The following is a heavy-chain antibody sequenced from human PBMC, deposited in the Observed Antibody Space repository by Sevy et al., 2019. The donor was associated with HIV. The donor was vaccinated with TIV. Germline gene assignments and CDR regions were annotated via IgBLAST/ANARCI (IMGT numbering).Heavy chain of an antibody. CDR3: ASGRGYCISTSCSFDY. CDR2: IYHSGST. D-gene: IGHD2-2*01. J-gene: IGHJ4*02. Sequence: SETLSLTCAVSGGSISSGGYSWSWIRQPPGKGLEWIGYIYHSGSTYYNPSLKSRVTISVDRSKNQFSLKLGSVTAADTAVYYCASGRGYCISTSCSFDYWGQGTLVTVSS. V-gene: IGHV4-30-2*01. CDR1: GGSISSGGYS.